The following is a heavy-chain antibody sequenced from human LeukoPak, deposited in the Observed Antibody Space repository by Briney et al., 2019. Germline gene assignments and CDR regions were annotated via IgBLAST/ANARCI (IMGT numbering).Heavy chain of an antibody. D-gene: IGHD6-13*01. J-gene: IGHJ5*02. CDR2: IYYSGST. CDR1: GGSISSYY. V-gene: IGHV4-59*01. CDR3: ARDGYSSSWFEP. Sequence: PSETLSLTCTVSGGSISSYYWSWIRQPPGKGLEWIGYIYYSGSTNYNPSLKSRVTISVDTSKNQFSLKLSSVTAADTAVYYCARDGYSSSWFEPWGQGTLVTVSS.